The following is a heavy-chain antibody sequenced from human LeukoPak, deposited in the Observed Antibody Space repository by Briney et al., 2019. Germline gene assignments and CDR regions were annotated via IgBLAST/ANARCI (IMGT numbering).Heavy chain of an antibody. J-gene: IGHJ3*02. CDR2: INLNSGGT. CDR1: GYTFTGYY. V-gene: IGHV1-2*02. CDR3: ARDPGRDGYNIPLDAFDI. Sequence: ASVKVSCKASGYTFTGYYMHWVRQAPGQGLEWMGWINLNSGGTNYAQKFQGRVTMTRDTSISTAYMELSRLRSDDTAVYYCARDPGRDGYNIPLDAFDIWGQGTMVTVSS. D-gene: IGHD5-24*01.